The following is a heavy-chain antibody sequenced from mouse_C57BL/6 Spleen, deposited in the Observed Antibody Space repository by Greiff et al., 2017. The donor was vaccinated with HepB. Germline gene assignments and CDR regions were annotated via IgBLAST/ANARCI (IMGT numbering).Heavy chain of an antibody. CDR1: GFSLTSYA. Sequence: VKLVESGPGLVAPSQSLSITCTVSGFSLTSYAISWVRQPPGKGLEWLGVIWTGGGTNYNSALKSRLSISKDNSKSQVFLKMNSLQTDDTARYYCARNLNYYGTGYFDVWGTGTTVTVSS. CDR2: IWTGGGT. J-gene: IGHJ1*03. CDR3: ARNLNYYGTGYFDV. D-gene: IGHD1-1*01. V-gene: IGHV2-9-1*01.